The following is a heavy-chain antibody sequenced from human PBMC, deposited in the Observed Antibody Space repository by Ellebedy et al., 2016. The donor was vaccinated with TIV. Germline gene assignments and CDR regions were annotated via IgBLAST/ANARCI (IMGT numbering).Heavy chain of an antibody. CDR1: GFTFNSYG. Sequence: GESLKISCAASGFTFNSYGMHWVRQAPGKGLEWVAVIWYDGSYKYYADSVKGRFTISRDISKNTLYLQMNSLRAEDTAVYYRAKEDSAMVFDFWGQGTLVTVSS. CDR2: IWYDGSYK. J-gene: IGHJ4*02. D-gene: IGHD5-18*01. V-gene: IGHV3-33*03. CDR3: AKEDSAMVFDF.